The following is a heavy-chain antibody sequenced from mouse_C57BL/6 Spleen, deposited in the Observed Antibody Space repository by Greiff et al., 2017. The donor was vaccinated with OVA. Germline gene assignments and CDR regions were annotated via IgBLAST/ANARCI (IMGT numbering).Heavy chain of an antibody. Sequence: EVNVVESEGGLVQPGSSMKLSCTASGFTFSDYYMAWVRQVPETGLEWVAIINYDGSSTYSLDSLPSRFIISRDNEKNILYLQMSSLKSEDTATYYCARDGGKGYFDYWGQGTTLTVSS. CDR1: GFTFSDYY. V-gene: IGHV5-16*01. D-gene: IGHD2-1*01. CDR3: ARDGGKGYFDY. CDR2: INYDGSST. J-gene: IGHJ2*01.